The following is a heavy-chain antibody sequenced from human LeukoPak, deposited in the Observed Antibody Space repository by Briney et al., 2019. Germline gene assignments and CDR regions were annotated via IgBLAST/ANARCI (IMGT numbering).Heavy chain of an antibody. CDR2: ISGSGGST. J-gene: IGHJ4*02. V-gene: IGHV3-23*01. CDR1: GFTFSSYD. CDR3: AKDQLRYYYDSSGYFDY. Sequence: GGSLRLSCAASGFTFSSYDMSWLRRAPGKGLEWVLAISGSGGSTYYADSVKGRFTISRDNSKNTLYLQMNSLRAEDTAVYYCAKDQLRYYYDSSGYFDYWGQGTLVTVSS. D-gene: IGHD3-22*01.